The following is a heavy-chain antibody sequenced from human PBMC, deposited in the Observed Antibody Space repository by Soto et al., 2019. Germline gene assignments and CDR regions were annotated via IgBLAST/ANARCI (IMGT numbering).Heavy chain of an antibody. D-gene: IGHD5-18*01. CDR2: IWYDGSNK. J-gene: IGHJ4*02. CDR3: AREIQIWLIGY. Sequence: GGSLRLSCAASGFTFSSYGMHWVRQAPGKGLEWVAVIWYDGSNKYYADSVKGRFTISRDNSKNTLYLQMNSLRAEDTAVYYCAREIQIWLIGYWGQGTLVTVHS. V-gene: IGHV3-33*01. CDR1: GFTFSSYG.